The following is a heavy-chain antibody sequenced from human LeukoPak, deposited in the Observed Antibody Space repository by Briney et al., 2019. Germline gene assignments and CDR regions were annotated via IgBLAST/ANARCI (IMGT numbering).Heavy chain of an antibody. CDR3: ARAYYYDRSGYHSPYYYGMDV. V-gene: IGHV3-7*01. CDR2: IKQDGSEK. Sequence: GGSLRLSCAASGFTFSSYWMTWVRQAPGKGLEWVANIKQDGSEKYYVDSVKGRFTISRDNAKSSLYLQMDSLRAEDTAVYYCARAYYYDRSGYHSPYYYGMDVWGQGTTVTVFS. J-gene: IGHJ6*02. D-gene: IGHD3-22*01. CDR1: GFTFSSYW.